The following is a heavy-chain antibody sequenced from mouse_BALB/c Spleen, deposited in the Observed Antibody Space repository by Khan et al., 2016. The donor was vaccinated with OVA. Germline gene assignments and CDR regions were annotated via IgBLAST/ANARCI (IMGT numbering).Heavy chain of an antibody. D-gene: IGHD3-3*01. V-gene: IGHV3-2*02. J-gene: IGHJ3*01. CDR3: AKGRTY. CDR2: ISYSGRT. Sequence: EVQLQESGPGLVQPSQSLSLTCTATGYSITSDYAWNCIRQFPGNKLEWMGYISYSGRTSYNPSLKSRISVSRDTSKNQFFLQLNSVTTEDTTTYYCAKGRTYWGQGTLVTVSA. CDR1: GYSITSDYA.